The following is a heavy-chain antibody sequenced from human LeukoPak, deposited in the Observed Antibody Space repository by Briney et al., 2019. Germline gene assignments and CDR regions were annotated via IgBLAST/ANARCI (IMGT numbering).Heavy chain of an antibody. D-gene: IGHD1-1*01. CDR3: AKDREQLERRARKWFDP. Sequence: PGGSLRLSCAASGFTFSSYSMNWVRQAPGKGLEWVSAISGSGGSTYYADSVKGRFTISRDNSKNTLYLQMNSLRAEDTAVYYCAKDREQLERRARKWFDPWGQGTLVTVSS. V-gene: IGHV3-23*01. J-gene: IGHJ5*02. CDR1: GFTFSSYS. CDR2: ISGSGGST.